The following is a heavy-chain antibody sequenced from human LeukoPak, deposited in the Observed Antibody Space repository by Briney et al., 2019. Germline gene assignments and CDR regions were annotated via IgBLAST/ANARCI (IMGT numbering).Heavy chain of an antibody. CDR3: ARGSSSWYEGYYFDS. D-gene: IGHD6-13*01. CDR2: IYYSGST. V-gene: IGHV4-59*01. J-gene: IGHJ4*02. Sequence: SETLSLTCTVSGGSISSYYWSWIRQPPGKGLEWIGYIYYSGSTNYNPSLKSRVTISVDTSKDQFSLKLSSVTAADTAVYYCARGSSSWYEGYYFDSWGQGTLVTVSS. CDR1: GGSISSYY.